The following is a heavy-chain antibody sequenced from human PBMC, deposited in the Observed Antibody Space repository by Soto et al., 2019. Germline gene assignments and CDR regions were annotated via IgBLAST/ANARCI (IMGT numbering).Heavy chain of an antibody. V-gene: IGHV3-30*18. CDR3: AKDWRDSLPGDAFDI. J-gene: IGHJ3*02. CDR2: IQYDGSNK. CDR1: GFTFSTYG. Sequence: QVQLVESGGGVVQPGRSLRLSCAASGFTFSTYGMHWVRQAPGKGLEWVGVIQYDGSNKFYADSVKGRFTISRENSKNTLYLQMNSLRVEDAAVYYCAKDWRDSLPGDAFDIWGQGTMFTVSS. D-gene: IGHD3-3*01.